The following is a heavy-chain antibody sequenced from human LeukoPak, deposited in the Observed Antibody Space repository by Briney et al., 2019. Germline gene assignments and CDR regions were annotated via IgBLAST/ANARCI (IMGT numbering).Heavy chain of an antibody. CDR3: TTEGYRKSITMMLPDLFDY. Sequence: GGSLRLSCAASGFTFSNAWMSWVRQAPGKGLEWVGRIKSKTDGGTTDYAAPVKGRFTISRDDSKNTLYLQMNSLKTEDTAVYYCTTEGYRKSITMMLPDLFDYWGQGTLVTVSS. CDR1: GFTFSNAW. CDR2: IKSKTDGGTT. D-gene: IGHD3-22*01. V-gene: IGHV3-15*01. J-gene: IGHJ4*02.